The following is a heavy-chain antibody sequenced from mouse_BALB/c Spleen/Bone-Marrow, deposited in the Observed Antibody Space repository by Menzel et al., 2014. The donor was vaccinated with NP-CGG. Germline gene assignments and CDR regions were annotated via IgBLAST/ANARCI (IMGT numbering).Heavy chain of an antibody. J-gene: IGHJ1*02. CDR3: ARWGTTVVDYFDV. V-gene: IGHV1-52*01. CDR2: IDPYDSET. Sequence: VQLQQSGAELVRPGASVKLSCKASGYTFTNYWMNWVKQRPEQGLEWIGRIDPYDSETHSNQKFKDKARLTVDKSSSTAYMQLSSLTSEDSAVYFCARWGTTVVDYFDVWGAGTTVTVSS. D-gene: IGHD1-1*01. CDR1: GYTFTNYW.